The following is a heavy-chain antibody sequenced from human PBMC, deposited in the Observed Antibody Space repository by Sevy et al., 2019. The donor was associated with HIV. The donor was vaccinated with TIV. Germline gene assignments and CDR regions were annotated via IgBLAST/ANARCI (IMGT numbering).Heavy chain of an antibody. CDR3: ATRLGYCSGSSCYPPEYFHH. CDR2: IYYSGNT. D-gene: IGHD2-15*01. CDR1: GGSISSSSYY. Sequence: SETLSLTCIVSGGSISSSSYYWGWIRQPPGKGLEWIGSIYYSGNTYYNPSLKSRVTISVDTSKMQFSLRLSSVTAAVTAVYYCATRLGYCSGSSCYPPEYFHHWGQGTLVTVSS. V-gene: IGHV4-39*01. J-gene: IGHJ1*01.